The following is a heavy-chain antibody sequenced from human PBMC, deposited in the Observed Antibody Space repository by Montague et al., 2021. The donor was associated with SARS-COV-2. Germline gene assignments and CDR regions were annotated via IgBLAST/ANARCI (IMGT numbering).Heavy chain of an antibody. J-gene: IGHJ5*02. D-gene: IGHD3-22*01. CDR1: CGSINSFY. CDR2: ISHLVST. V-gene: IGHV4-59*08. CDR3: ARLPDTSGLAWFDP. Sequence: SQSLSLTYTVSCGSINSFYCGWVRQPPGKGLEWIWYISHLVSTNYNRSLMSRVTISVDTSKNKSSLKLSSVTAADTAVFYCARLPDTSGLAWFDPWGQGTLVTDSS.